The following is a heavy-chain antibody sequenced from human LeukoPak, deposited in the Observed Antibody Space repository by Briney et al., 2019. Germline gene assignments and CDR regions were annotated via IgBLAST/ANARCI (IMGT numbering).Heavy chain of an antibody. CDR2: INHSGST. CDR1: GGSFSGNY. CDR3: ARLDYGDYQPQTYYFDY. D-gene: IGHD4-17*01. Sequence: SETLSLTCAVYGGSFSGNYWSWIRQPPGKGLEWIGEINHSGSTNYNPSLKSRVTISVDTSKNQFSLKLSSVTAADTAVYYCARLDYGDYQPQTYYFDYWGQGTLVTVSS. J-gene: IGHJ4*02. V-gene: IGHV4-34*01.